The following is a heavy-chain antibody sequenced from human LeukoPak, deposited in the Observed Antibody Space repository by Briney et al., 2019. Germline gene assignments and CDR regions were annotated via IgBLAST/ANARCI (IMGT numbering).Heavy chain of an antibody. Sequence: ASVKVSCKVSGYTLTELSMHWVRQAPGKGLEWMGGFDPEDGETIYAQKFQGRVTMTEDTSTDTAYMELSSLSSEDTAVYYCATDLIELGAFDIWGQGTMVTVSS. J-gene: IGHJ3*02. CDR2: FDPEDGET. CDR3: ATDLIELGAFDI. V-gene: IGHV1-24*01. CDR1: GYTLTELS. D-gene: IGHD3-22*01.